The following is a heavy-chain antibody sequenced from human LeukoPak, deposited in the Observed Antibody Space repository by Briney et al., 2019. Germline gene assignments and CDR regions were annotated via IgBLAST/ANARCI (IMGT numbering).Heavy chain of an antibody. V-gene: IGHV4-38-2*02. D-gene: IGHD6-19*01. Sequence: SETLSLTCTVSGYSISSGYYWGWIRQPPGKGLEWIGSIYHSGSTYYNPSLKSRVTISVDTSKNQFSLKLSSVTAADTAVYYCARGPSGWPFDYWGQGTLVTVSS. CDR3: ARGPSGWPFDY. CDR1: GYSISSGYY. CDR2: IYHSGST. J-gene: IGHJ4*02.